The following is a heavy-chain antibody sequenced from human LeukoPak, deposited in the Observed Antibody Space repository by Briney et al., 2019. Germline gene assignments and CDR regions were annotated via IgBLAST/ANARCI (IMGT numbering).Heavy chain of an antibody. CDR1: GFTFSSYG. CDR3: ARGGESRAVAGSGLGY. Sequence: LSGGSLRLSCAASGFTFSSYGMHWIRQAPGKGLEWVAVIWYDGSNKYYADSVKGRFTISRDNAKNTLYLQMNSLRVEDTGVYYCARGGESRAVAGSGLGYWGQGTLVTVSS. J-gene: IGHJ4*02. D-gene: IGHD6-19*01. CDR2: IWYDGSNK. V-gene: IGHV3-33*03.